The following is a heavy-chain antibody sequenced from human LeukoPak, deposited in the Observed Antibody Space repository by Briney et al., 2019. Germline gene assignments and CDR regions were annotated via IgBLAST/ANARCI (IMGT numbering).Heavy chain of an antibody. J-gene: IGHJ4*02. CDR3: SRGSGWLSVY. CDR2: ISGGTT. V-gene: IGHV3-49*03. Sequence: GGSLRLSCTASGFTFDDYLMSWFRQARGKGLEWIGFISGGTTEYAASVKGRFTISRDDSTSIAYLQMNSLTTEDTAVYYCSRGSGWLSVYWGQGTLVTVSS. CDR1: GFTFDDYL. D-gene: IGHD6-19*01.